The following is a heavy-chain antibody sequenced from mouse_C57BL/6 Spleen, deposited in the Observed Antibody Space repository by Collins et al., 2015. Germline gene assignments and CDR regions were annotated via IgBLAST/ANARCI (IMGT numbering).Heavy chain of an antibody. V-gene: IGHV1-74*01. Sequence: QVQLQQPGAELVKPGRSVKVSCKASGYTFTSYWMHWVKQRPGQGLEWIGRIHPSDSDTNCNQKFKGKATLTVDKSSSTAYMQLSSLTSEDSAVYYCALVYFYGSSYFDYWGQGTTLTVSS. CDR1: GYTFTSYW. CDR2: IHPSDSDT. CDR3: ALVYFYGSSYFDY. D-gene: IGHD1-1*01. J-gene: IGHJ2*01.